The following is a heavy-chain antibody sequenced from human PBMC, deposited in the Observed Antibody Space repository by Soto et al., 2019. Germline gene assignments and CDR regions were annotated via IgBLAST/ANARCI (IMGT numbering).Heavy chain of an antibody. Sequence: GGSLRLSCAASGFTVSSNYRSWVRQAPGKGLEWVSVIYSGGSTYYADSVKGRFTISRDNSKNTLYLQMNSLRAEDTAVYYCARGQDYGDYSYAFDIWGQGTMVTVSS. CDR3: ARGQDYGDYSYAFDI. CDR2: IYSGGST. J-gene: IGHJ3*02. V-gene: IGHV3-53*01. D-gene: IGHD4-17*01. CDR1: GFTVSSNY.